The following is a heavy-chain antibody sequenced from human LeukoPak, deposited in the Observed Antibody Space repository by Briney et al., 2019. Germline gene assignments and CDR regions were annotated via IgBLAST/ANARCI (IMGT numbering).Heavy chain of an antibody. Sequence: SSETLSLTCAVYGGSFSGYYWSWIRQPPGKGLEWIGEINHSGSTNYNPFLKSRVTISVDTSKNQFSLKLSSVTAADTAVYYCARGVFRIGVPPRMDVWGQGTTVTVSS. V-gene: IGHV4-34*01. CDR3: ARGVFRIGVPPRMDV. CDR2: INHSGST. J-gene: IGHJ6*02. CDR1: GGSFSGYY. D-gene: IGHD3-10*01.